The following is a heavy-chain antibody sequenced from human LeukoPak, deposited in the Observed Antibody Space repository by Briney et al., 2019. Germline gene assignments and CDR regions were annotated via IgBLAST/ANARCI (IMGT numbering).Heavy chain of an antibody. CDR1: GFTFSAYG. D-gene: IGHD2-2*02. Sequence: GGSLRLSCAASGFTFSAYGMHWVRQAPGKGLEWLAFVRYDGSNKYYADSVKGRFTISRDYSRNMLYLQMDSLRAEDTAFYYCAKDYSLYCSSASCYTPFDCWGQGALVTVSS. CDR3: AKDYSLYCSSASCYTPFDC. V-gene: IGHV3-30*02. CDR2: VRYDGSNK. J-gene: IGHJ4*02.